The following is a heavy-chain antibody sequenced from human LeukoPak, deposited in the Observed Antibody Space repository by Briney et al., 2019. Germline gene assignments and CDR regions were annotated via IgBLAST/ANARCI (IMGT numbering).Heavy chain of an antibody. Sequence: XGGTFSSYXXXXXRQAXGQGXXXXXXXXPIFGTANYAQKFQGRVTITADESTSTAYMELSSLRSEDTAVYYCARDGRPGGGNTLYNWFDPWGQGTLVTVSS. D-gene: IGHD4-23*01. V-gene: IGHV1-69*01. CDR2: XXPIFGTA. J-gene: IGHJ5*02. CDR3: ARDGRPGGGNTLYNWFDP. CDR1: GGTFSSYX.